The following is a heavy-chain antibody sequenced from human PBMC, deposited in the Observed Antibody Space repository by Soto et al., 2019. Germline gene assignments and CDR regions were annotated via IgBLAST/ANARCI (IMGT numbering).Heavy chain of an antibody. CDR2: ISGSGGST. D-gene: IGHD6-6*01. CDR1: GFTFSSYA. V-gene: IGHV3-23*01. Sequence: GGSLRLSCAASGFTFSSYAMSWVRQAPGKGLEWVSAISGSGGSTYYADSVNGRFTISRDNSKNTLYLQMNSLRAEDTAVYYCAKAQYSSSSGWEDYWGQGTLVTVSS. J-gene: IGHJ4*02. CDR3: AKAQYSSSSGWEDY.